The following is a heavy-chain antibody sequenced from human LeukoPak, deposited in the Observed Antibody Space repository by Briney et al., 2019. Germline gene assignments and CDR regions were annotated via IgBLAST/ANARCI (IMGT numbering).Heavy chain of an antibody. CDR3: ARDLATVTLNQYFQH. D-gene: IGHD4-17*01. Sequence: SETLSLTCTVSGGSISSRSYYWGWIRQPPGKGLEWIGSMYYKGNTYLNPSLKSRVTISQDTSKNQFSLNLNSVTAADTAVYYCARDLATVTLNQYFQHWGQGTLVTVSS. CDR1: GGSISSRSYY. V-gene: IGHV4-39*02. J-gene: IGHJ1*01. CDR2: MYYKGNT.